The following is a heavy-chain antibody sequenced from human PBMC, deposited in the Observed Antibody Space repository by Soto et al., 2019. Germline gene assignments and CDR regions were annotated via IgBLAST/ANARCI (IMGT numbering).Heavy chain of an antibody. V-gene: IGHV3-23*01. J-gene: IGHJ4*02. Sequence: PGGSLSLSCAASGFTFSSYAMSWVRQAPGKGLEWVSAISGSGGSTYYADSEKGRFTISRDNSKNTLYLQMNSLRAEDTAVYYCAKELGFLEWFPNYWGQGTLVTVSS. D-gene: IGHD3-3*01. CDR1: GFTFSSYA. CDR3: AKELGFLEWFPNY. CDR2: ISGSGGST.